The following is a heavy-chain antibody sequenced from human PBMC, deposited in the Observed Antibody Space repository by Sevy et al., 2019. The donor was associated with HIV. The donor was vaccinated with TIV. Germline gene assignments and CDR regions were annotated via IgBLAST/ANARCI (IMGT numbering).Heavy chain of an antibody. CDR3: ARVEYDSSGSHWYFDL. Sequence: GGSLRLSCAASGFTFSDYYMSWIRQAPGKGLEWVSYISSSGSTIYYADSGKGRFTISRDNAKNSLYLQMNSLRAEDTAVYYCARVEYDSSGSHWYFDLWGRGTLVTVSS. V-gene: IGHV3-11*01. D-gene: IGHD3-22*01. J-gene: IGHJ2*01. CDR2: ISSSGSTI. CDR1: GFTFSDYY.